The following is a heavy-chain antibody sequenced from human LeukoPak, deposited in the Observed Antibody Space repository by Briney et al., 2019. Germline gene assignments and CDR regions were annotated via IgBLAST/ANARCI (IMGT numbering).Heavy chain of an antibody. D-gene: IGHD1-26*01. J-gene: IGHJ3*02. CDR2: FDPEDGET. CDR3: ATEVVGATRDDAFDI. V-gene: IGHV1-24*01. CDR1: GYTLTELS. Sequence: GASVKVSCKVSGYTLTELSMHWGRQAPGKGLEWMGGFDPEDGETIYAQKFQGRVTMTEDTSTDTAYMELSSLRSEDTAVYYCATEVVGATRDDAFDIWGQGTMVTVSS.